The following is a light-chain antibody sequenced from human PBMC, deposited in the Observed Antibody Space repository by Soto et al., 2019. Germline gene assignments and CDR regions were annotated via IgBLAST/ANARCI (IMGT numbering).Light chain of an antibody. CDR1: QSVSSSY. CDR3: QQYSSSPLT. Sequence: EIVLTQSPGTLSLSPGERATLSCRASQSVSSSYLAWYQQKPGQAPRLLIYGASSKATGIPDRFSGSGSGTDFTLTLSRLEPEDFEVYYCQQYSSSPLTFGGGTKVEIK. J-gene: IGKJ4*01. V-gene: IGKV3-20*01. CDR2: GAS.